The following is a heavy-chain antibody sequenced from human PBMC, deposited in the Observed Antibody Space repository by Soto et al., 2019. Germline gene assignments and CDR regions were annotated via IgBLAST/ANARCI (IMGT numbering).Heavy chain of an antibody. D-gene: IGHD2-21*01. CDR1: GFRFSSYS. V-gene: IGHV3-21*01. CDR3: ARDPPLSVLVVVATDDF. Sequence: GGSLRLSCADSGFRFSSYSISWVRQAPGKGLEWVSSISSSSSFRNYADSVKGRFSISRNNDKNLVYLQMDSLRAEDTAVYYCARDPPLSVLVVVATDDFWGQGTLVTVSS. CDR2: ISSSSSFR. J-gene: IGHJ4*02.